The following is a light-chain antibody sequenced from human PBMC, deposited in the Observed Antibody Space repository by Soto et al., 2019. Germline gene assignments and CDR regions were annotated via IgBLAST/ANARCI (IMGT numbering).Light chain of an antibody. CDR2: QTS. V-gene: IGKV3-11*01. Sequence: VVKISPATLSLFTSDRVTLSCRASQYINTRLAWYQHRPGQAPRLLIYQTSIRAAGIPARFSASGSGTDFTLTISDVQPEDFALYYCHQRQSWPRTFGQGTKVDNK. J-gene: IGKJ1*01. CDR3: HQRQSWPRT. CDR1: QYINTR.